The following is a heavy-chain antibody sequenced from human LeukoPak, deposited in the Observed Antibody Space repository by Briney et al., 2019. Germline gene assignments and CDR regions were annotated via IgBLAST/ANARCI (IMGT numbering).Heavy chain of an antibody. J-gene: IGHJ6*02. CDR3: ARDPADGGYCSGGSCYYYYGMDV. Sequence: GGSLRLSCAASGLTFSSYSMNWVRQAPGKGLEWVSSISSSSSYIYYADSVKGRFTISRDNAKNSLYLQMNSLRAEDTAVYYCARDPADGGYCSGGSCYYYYGMDVWGQGTTVTVSS. V-gene: IGHV3-21*01. D-gene: IGHD2-15*01. CDR2: ISSSSSYI. CDR1: GLTFSSYS.